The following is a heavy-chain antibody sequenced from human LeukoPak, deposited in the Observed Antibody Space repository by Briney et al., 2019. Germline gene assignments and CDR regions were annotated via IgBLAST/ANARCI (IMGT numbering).Heavy chain of an antibody. CDR2: IMSKSDGGTT. V-gene: IGHV3-15*01. CDR3: TSDVLDRDFWSGGGWFDP. Sequence: GGSLRLSCAVSGFVFSDAWMTWVRQAPGKGLEWVGRIMSKSDGGTTDYAAPVKGRFTISRDDSKNTLYLEMNSLRTEDTAMYYCTSDVLDRDFWSGGGWFDPWGQGTLVTVSS. CDR1: GFVFSDAW. J-gene: IGHJ5*02. D-gene: IGHD3-3*01.